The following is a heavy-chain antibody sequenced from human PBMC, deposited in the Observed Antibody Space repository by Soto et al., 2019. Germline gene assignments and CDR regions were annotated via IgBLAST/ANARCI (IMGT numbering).Heavy chain of an antibody. CDR3: ARATDIVLMVYAATNYYFDY. CDR1: GFTFSSYW. Sequence: EVQLVESGGGLVQPGGSLRLSCAASGFTFSSYWMSWVRQAPGKGLEWVANIKQDGSEKYYVDSVKGRFTISRDNAKNSLYLQMNILRAEDTAVYYCARATDIVLMVYAATNYYFDYWGQGTLVTVSS. D-gene: IGHD2-8*01. V-gene: IGHV3-7*01. J-gene: IGHJ4*02. CDR2: IKQDGSEK.